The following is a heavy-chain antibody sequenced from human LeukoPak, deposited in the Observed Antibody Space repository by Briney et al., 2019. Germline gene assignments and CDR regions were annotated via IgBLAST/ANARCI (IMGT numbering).Heavy chain of an antibody. CDR2: ISYDGSNK. CDR1: GFTFRNYA. CDR3: ARENYGDYYFDY. Sequence: GGSLRLSCAATGFTFRNYAVHWVRQAPGKGLEWVAIISYDGSNKYYADSVKGRFTISRDNSKKTLYLQMNSLRAEDTAVYYCARENYGDYYFDYWGQGTLVTVSS. D-gene: IGHD4-17*01. V-gene: IGHV3-30-3*01. J-gene: IGHJ4*02.